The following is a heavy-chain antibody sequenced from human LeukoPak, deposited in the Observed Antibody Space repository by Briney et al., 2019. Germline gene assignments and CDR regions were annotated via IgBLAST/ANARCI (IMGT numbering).Heavy chain of an antibody. Sequence: SETLSLTCTVSGGSISSGGYSWSWIRQHRGKGLEWIGYIYYSGSTYYNPSLKSRVTISVDTSKNQFSLKLSSVTAADTAVYYCARVEEMATHRRFDYWGQGTLVTVSS. CDR2: IYYSGST. D-gene: IGHD5-24*01. J-gene: IGHJ4*02. CDR3: ARVEEMATHRRFDY. V-gene: IGHV4-31*03. CDR1: GGSISSGGYS.